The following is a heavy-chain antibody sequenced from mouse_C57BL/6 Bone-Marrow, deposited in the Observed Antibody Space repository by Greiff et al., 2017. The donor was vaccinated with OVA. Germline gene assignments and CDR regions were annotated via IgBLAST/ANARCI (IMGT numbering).Heavy chain of an antibody. D-gene: IGHD1-1*01. CDR2: INPYNGGT. V-gene: IGHV1-19*01. CDR3: ARSGTTVAHY. Sequence: VQLKESGPVLVKPGASVKMSCKASGYTFTDYYMNWVKQSHGKSLEWIGVINPYNGGTSYNQKFKGKATLTVDKSSSTAYMELNSLTSEDSAVYYCARSGTTVAHYWGQGTTLTVSS. J-gene: IGHJ2*01. CDR1: GYTFTDYY.